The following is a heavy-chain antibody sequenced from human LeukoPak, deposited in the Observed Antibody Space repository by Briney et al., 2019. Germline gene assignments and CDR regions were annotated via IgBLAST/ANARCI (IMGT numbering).Heavy chain of an antibody. Sequence: ASVKVSCKASGYTFTGYYMHWVRQAPGQGLEWMGWINPNSGGTNYAQKFQGRVTMTRDTSISTAYMELSRLRSDDTAVYYCARDRTRIKWLRVGHLYYYYYMDVWGKGTTVTVSS. J-gene: IGHJ6*03. V-gene: IGHV1-2*02. D-gene: IGHD5-12*01. CDR2: INPNSGGT. CDR3: ARDRTRIKWLRVGHLYYYYYMDV. CDR1: GYTFTGYY.